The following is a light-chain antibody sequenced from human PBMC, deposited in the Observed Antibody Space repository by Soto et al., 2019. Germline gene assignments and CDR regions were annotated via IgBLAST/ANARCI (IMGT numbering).Light chain of an antibody. CDR1: QSVSSSY. CDR2: GVS. J-gene: IGKJ4*01. Sequence: EIVLTQSPGTLSLSPGERATLSCRASQSVSSSYLAWYQQKPGQAPRLLIYGVSSRATGIPDRFSGSGSGTDFTLTISRLEPEDFAVYYCQQYGSSRFGGGTKVEIK. CDR3: QQYGSSR. V-gene: IGKV3-20*01.